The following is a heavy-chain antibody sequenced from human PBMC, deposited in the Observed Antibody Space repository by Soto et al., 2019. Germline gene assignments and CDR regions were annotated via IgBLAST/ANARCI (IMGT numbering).Heavy chain of an antibody. V-gene: IGHV3-23*01. CDR3: SRQAGYSSDPFDS. CDR2: ISASGDRT. J-gene: IGHJ4*02. CDR1: GFTFSSYA. D-gene: IGHD6-19*01. Sequence: DVQLLESGGGLAQPGGSLRISCLASGFTFSSYAMDWVRQAPGKGLESIASISASGDRTYYADSVKGRFTISRDNSRNILFLQMNRLRAEDTALYYCSRQAGYSSDPFDSWGQGTLVTVSS.